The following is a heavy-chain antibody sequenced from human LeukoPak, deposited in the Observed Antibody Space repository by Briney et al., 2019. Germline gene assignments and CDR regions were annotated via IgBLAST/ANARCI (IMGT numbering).Heavy chain of an antibody. CDR3: ARDSGYEPA. V-gene: IGHV3-48*01. CDR2: ISSSSSTI. Sequence: GGSLRLSCAASGFTFSSFSMNWVRQAPGKGLEWVSYISSSSSTIYYADSVKGRFTISRDNSKNTLYLQMNSLRAEDTAVYYCARDSGYEPAWGQGTLVTVSS. D-gene: IGHD5-12*01. CDR1: GFTFSSFS. J-gene: IGHJ5*02.